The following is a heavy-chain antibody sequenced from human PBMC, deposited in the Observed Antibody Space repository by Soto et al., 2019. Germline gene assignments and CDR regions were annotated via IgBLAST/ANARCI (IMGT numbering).Heavy chain of an antibody. D-gene: IGHD3-3*01. J-gene: IGHJ5*02. CDR2: FDPEDGET. Sequence: ASVKVSCKVSGYTLTELSMHWVRQAPGKGLEWMGGFDPEDGETIYAQKFQGRVTMTEGTSTDTAYMELSSLRSEDTAVYYCATDRRRVLRFLEWFAWFDPWGQGTLVTVSS. CDR1: GYTLTELS. V-gene: IGHV1-24*01. CDR3: ATDRRRVLRFLEWFAWFDP.